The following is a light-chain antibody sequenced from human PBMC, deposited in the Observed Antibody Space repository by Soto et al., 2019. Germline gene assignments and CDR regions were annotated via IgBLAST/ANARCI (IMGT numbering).Light chain of an antibody. CDR3: QQYDIWPPYT. CDR2: GAS. J-gene: IGKJ2*01. Sequence: TQSPSTLSVSPGEGATLSCRASQSIKNLLAWYQQRPGQSPRLLFYGASNRATGVPARFSGSGSGTDFTLTISRLEPEDFAIYYCQQYDIWPPYTFGQGT. CDR1: QSIKNL. V-gene: IGKV3-15*01.